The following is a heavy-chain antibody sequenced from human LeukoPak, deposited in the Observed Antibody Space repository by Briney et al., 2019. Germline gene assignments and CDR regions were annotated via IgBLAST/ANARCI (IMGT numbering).Heavy chain of an antibody. CDR1: GFTFSNYW. V-gene: IGHV3-74*01. CDR2: INGDGSSS. J-gene: IGHJ4*02. CDR3: AGHHPRNTVDF. D-gene: IGHD2/OR15-2a*01. Sequence: PGGSLRLSCAASGFTFSNYWMHWVRQAPGKGLVWVSRINGDGSSSTYVDSVMGRFTISRDNAKNTLYLQMNTVRAEDTAVYYCAGHHPRNTVDFWGQGTLVTVSS.